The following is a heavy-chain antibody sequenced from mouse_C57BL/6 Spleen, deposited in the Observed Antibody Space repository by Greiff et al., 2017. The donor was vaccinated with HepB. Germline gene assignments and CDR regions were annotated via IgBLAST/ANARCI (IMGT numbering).Heavy chain of an antibody. V-gene: IGHV3-6*01. J-gene: IGHJ2*01. Sequence: EVQLLESGPGLVKPSQSLSLTCSVTGYSITSGYYWNWIRQVPGNKLEWMGYISYDGSNNYNPSLKNRISITRDTSKNQFFLKLNSVTTEDTATYYCARDGSSSDWGQGTTLTVSS. CDR3: ARDGSSSD. D-gene: IGHD1-1*01. CDR1: GYSITSGYY. CDR2: ISYDGSN.